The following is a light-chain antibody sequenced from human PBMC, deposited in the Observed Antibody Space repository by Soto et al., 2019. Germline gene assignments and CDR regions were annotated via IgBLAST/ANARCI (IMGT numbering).Light chain of an antibody. V-gene: IGKV1-5*01. CDR3: QKYDSFSVK. CDR1: QRMSGW. J-gene: IGKJ1*01. Sequence: DIQMTPSPSTLSASVLYTVTITFRASQRMSGWLAWHQQKPGKAPKLLIYDVSALKRGVPPRFSGSGSGTEFTLTISSLQPDDFATYYCQKYDSFSVKFGQGTKVAIK. CDR2: DVS.